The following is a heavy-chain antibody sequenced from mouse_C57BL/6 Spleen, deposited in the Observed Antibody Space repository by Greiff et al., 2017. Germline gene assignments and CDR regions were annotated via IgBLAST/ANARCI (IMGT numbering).Heavy chain of an antibody. CDR3: ASYDYSYYAMDY. Sequence: DVQLQESGPGLVKPSQSLSLTCSVTGYSITSGYYWNWIRQFPGNKLEWMGYISYDGSNNYNPSLKNRISITRDTSKNQFFLKLNSVTTEDTATYYCASYDYSYYAMDYWGQGTSVTVSS. J-gene: IGHJ4*01. CDR2: ISYDGSN. D-gene: IGHD2-4*01. V-gene: IGHV3-6*01. CDR1: GYSITSGYY.